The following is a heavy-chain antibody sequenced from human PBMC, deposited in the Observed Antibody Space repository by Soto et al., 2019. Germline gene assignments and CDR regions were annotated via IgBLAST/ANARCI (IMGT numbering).Heavy chain of an antibody. J-gene: IGHJ6*02. V-gene: IGHV3-33*01. CDR2: IWYDGSNK. D-gene: IGHD2-15*01. CDR3: ARLYCSGGSCPHNYYYYGMDV. Sequence: EESLTLTPRPSGFTFSSYGLQRVRQAPGKGLEWVAVIWYDGSNKYYADSVKGRFTISRDNSKNTLYLQMNSLRAEDTAVYYCARLYCSGGSCPHNYYYYGMDVWGQGT. CDR1: GFTFSSYG.